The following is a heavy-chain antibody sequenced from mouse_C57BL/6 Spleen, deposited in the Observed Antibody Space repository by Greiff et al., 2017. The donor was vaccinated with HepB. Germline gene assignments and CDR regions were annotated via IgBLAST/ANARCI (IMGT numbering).Heavy chain of an antibody. J-gene: IGHJ2*01. D-gene: IGHD2-2*01. V-gene: IGHV1-82*01. CDR1: GYAFSSSW. CDR3: AGLRRGY. CDR2: IYPGDGDT. Sequence: QVQLQQSGPELVKPGASVKISCKASGYAFSSSWMNWVKQRPGKGLEWIGRIYPGDGDTNYNGKFKGKATLTADKSSSTAYMQLSSLTYEDTAVCFCAGLRRGYWGQVTTLTVSS.